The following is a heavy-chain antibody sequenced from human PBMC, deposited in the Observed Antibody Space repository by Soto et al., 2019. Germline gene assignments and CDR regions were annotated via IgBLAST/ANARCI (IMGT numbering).Heavy chain of an antibody. CDR1: GFTFSSYG. Sequence: PGGSLRLSCAASGFTFSSYGLHWVRLAPGKGLEWVAVISYDGSNKYYADSVKGRFTISRDNSKNTLYRQMNSLRAEDTAVYYCAKDLWDGYNPELHYWGQGTLVTVSS. J-gene: IGHJ4*02. CDR2: ISYDGSNK. CDR3: AKDLWDGYNPELHY. V-gene: IGHV3-30*18. D-gene: IGHD5-12*01.